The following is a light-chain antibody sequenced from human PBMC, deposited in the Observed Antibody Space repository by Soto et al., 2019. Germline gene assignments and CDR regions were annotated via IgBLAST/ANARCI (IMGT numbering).Light chain of an antibody. J-gene: IGLJ2*01. Sequence: QSVLTQPPSASGTPGQRVTISCSGSNSNIGNNLVSWYQQLPGTAPKLLIYSNNQRPSGVPDRFSGSKSGTSASLAISGLQSEDEADYYCASWDDSLNGRVFGGGTKVTVL. V-gene: IGLV1-44*01. CDR1: NSNIGNNL. CDR2: SNN. CDR3: ASWDDSLNGRV.